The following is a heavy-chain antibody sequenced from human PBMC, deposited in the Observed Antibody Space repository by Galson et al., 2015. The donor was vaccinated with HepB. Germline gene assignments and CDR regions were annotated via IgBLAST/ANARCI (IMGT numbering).Heavy chain of an antibody. J-gene: IGHJ4*02. Sequence: ETLSLTCTVSDGSISDNYWSWIRQSPGKGLEWIGHVYHTGSTNYNPSLKSRVTILVDTSKSQFSLKLSSVTAADTAVYYCATAPNPDYFDYWGQGTLVTVSS. V-gene: IGHV4-59*01. CDR2: VYHTGST. CDR3: ATAPNPDYFDY. CDR1: DGSISDNY.